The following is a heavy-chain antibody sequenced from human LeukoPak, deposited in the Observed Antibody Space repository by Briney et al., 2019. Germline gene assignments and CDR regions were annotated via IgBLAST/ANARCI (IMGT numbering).Heavy chain of an antibody. CDR1: GGSISSYY. D-gene: IGHD3-22*01. CDR2: IYYSGST. V-gene: IGHV4-59*08. J-gene: IGHJ4*02. Sequence: PSETLSLTCTVSGGSISSYYWSWIRQPPGKGLEWIGYIYYSGSTNYNPSLKSRVTISVDTSKNQFSLKLSSVTAADTAVYYCATSGRLYYYDGSGYNVFDYWGQGTLVTVSS. CDR3: ATSGRLYYYDGSGYNVFDY.